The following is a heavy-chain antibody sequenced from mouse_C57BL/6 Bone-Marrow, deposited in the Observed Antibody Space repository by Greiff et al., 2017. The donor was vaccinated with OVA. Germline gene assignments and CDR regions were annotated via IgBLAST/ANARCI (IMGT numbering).Heavy chain of an antibody. CDR2: IDPETGGT. Sequence: VQLQQPGAELVRPGASVTLSCKASGYTFTDYEMHWVKQTPVHGLEWIGAIDPETGGTAYNQKFKGKAILTADKSSSTAYMQLSSLTSEDSAVYYCAWEGANWDGLGFAYWGQGTLVTVSA. CDR1: GYTFTDYE. V-gene: IGHV1-15*01. J-gene: IGHJ3*01. D-gene: IGHD4-1*01. CDR3: AWEGANWDGLGFAY.